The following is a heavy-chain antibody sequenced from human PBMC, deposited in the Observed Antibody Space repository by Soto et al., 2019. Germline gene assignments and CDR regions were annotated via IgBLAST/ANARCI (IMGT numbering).Heavy chain of an antibody. CDR1: GGSISSGGYS. J-gene: IGHJ5*02. CDR3: SRHVPMVRGVIIPGKNGFDP. V-gene: IGHV4-30-2*01. CDR2: IYHSGST. Sequence: SETLSLTCAVSGGSISSGGYSWSWIRQPPGKGLEWIGYIYHSGSTYYNPSLKSRVTISVDTSKNQFSLKLSSVTAADTAVYYCSRHVPMVRGVIIPGKNGFDPWGQGTLDTVAS. D-gene: IGHD3-10*01.